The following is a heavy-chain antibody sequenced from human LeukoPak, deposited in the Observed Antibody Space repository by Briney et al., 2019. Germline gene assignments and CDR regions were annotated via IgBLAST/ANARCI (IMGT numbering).Heavy chain of an antibody. CDR3: ARDLTSRWLQSGSWFDP. V-gene: IGHV4-4*07. D-gene: IGHD5-24*01. Sequence: GSLRLSCAASGFTFSNAWMSWIRQPAGKGLEWIGRIYTSGSTNYNPSLKSRVTMSVDTSKNQFSLKLSSVTAADTAVYYCARDLTSRWLQSGSWFDPWGQGTLVTVSS. J-gene: IGHJ5*02. CDR2: IYTSGST. CDR1: GFTFSNAW.